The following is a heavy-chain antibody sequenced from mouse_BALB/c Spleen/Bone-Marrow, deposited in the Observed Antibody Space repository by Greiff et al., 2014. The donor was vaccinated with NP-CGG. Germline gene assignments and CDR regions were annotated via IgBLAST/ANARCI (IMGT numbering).Heavy chain of an antibody. CDR1: GFNIKDTY. J-gene: IGHJ2*01. D-gene: IGHD1-1*01. V-gene: IGHV14-3*02. CDR3: ANYYYGSHFDY. Sequence: VQLQQSGAALVKPGASVKLSCTASGFNIKDTYMHWVKQRPEQGLEWIGRIDPANGNTKYDPKFQGKASITADTSSNTAYLQLSSLTSEDTAVSYCANYYYGSHFDYWGQGTTLTVSS. CDR2: IDPANGNT.